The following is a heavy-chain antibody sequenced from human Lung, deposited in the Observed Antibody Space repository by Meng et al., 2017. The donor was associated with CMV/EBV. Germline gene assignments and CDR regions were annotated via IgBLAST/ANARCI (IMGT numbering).Heavy chain of an antibody. D-gene: IGHD1-1*01. CDR3: IWNDLGDY. CDR2: IKSKTDGETA. CDR1: GFTFSNAW. Sequence: EGLLGESGGDSVKPVGSLRLSCAGSGFTFSNAWMSWVRQAPGKGLEWVGRIKSKTDGETADYNAPVKGRFTISRDDSKNTLYLQMNSLKTEDTAIYYCIWNDLGDYWGQGTLVTVSS. V-gene: IGHV3-15*01. J-gene: IGHJ4*02.